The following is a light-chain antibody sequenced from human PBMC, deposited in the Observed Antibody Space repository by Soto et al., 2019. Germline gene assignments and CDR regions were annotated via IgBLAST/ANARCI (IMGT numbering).Light chain of an antibody. Sequence: QSALTQPPSASGSPGQSVTISCTGTSSDAGGYNYVSWYQQYPGRAPKLMIYEVTTRPSGVPDRFSGSKSGNTASLTVSVLQAEDEADYYCSSYAASNHFYFVFGGGTQLTLL. J-gene: IGLJ3*02. CDR2: EVT. CDR1: SSDAGGYNY. CDR3: SSYAASNHFYFV. V-gene: IGLV2-8*01.